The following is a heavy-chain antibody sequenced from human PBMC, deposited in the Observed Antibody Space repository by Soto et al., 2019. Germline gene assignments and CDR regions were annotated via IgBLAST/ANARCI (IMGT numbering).Heavy chain of an antibody. CDR3: AREVGSTSWSYYYGMDV. Sequence: QVQLVQSGAEVKKPGASVKVSCKASGYVFTNYFMHWVRQAPGQGLEWMGIINPNGGGTSYAQKFEGRVTMTRDSATSTVYMDLSSLRSEDTALYFCAREVGSTSWSYYYGMDVWGQGTSVTVSS. CDR1: GYVFTNYF. CDR2: INPNGGGT. J-gene: IGHJ6*02. D-gene: IGHD6-13*01. V-gene: IGHV1-46*01.